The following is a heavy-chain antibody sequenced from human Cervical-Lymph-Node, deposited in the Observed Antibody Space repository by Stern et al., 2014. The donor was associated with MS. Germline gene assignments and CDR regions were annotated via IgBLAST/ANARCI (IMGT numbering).Heavy chain of an antibody. CDR1: RDTFSHYA. D-gene: IGHD3-10*01. J-gene: IGHJ5*02. V-gene: IGHV1-69*06. CDR3: ARDQGDYGSGSENSWFDP. CDR2: IIPLLGRA. Sequence: VQLVQSGAEVKKPGSSVKVSCKASRDTFSHYALSWVRQAPGQGLDWVGGIIPLLGRASYAQKFQDRVTIIADISTNIVYMELSSLKSEDTALYFCARDQGDYGSGSENSWFDPWGQGTLVTVSS.